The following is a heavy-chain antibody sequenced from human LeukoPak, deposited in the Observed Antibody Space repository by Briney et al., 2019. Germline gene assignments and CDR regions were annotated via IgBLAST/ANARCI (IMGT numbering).Heavy chain of an antibody. Sequence: PGGSLRLSCAASGFTFSSYGMHWVRQAPGKGLEWVAVISYDGSNKYYADSVKGRFTISRDNSKNTLYLQMNSLRAEDTAVYYCAKDGVLRYFDWLSLLDYWGQGTLVTVSS. CDR3: AKDGVLRYFDWLSLLDY. CDR2: ISYDGSNK. V-gene: IGHV3-30*18. D-gene: IGHD3-9*01. J-gene: IGHJ4*02. CDR1: GFTFSSYG.